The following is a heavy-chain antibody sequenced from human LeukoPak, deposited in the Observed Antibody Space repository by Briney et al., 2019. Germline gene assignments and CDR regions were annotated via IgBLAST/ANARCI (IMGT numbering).Heavy chain of an antibody. CDR2: IYSGGST. CDR1: GFTFSSYS. J-gene: IGHJ6*03. CDR3: AKAADDIVATTINYYYYYMDV. Sequence: GGSLRLSCAASGFTFSSYSMNWVRQAPGKGLEWVSVIYSGGSTYYADSVKGRFTISRDNSKNTLYLQMNSLRAGDTAVYYCAKAADDIVATTINYYYYYMDVWGKGTTVTVSS. V-gene: IGHV3-53*01. D-gene: IGHD5-12*01.